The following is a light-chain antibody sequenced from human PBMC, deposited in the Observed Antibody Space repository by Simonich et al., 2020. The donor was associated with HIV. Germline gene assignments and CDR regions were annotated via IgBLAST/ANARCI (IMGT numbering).Light chain of an antibody. CDR1: QTVLYSKNY. CDR3: QQYHSAPYT. CDR2: RAS. Sequence: DIVMTQSPDSLAVSLGERATINCKSSQTVLYSKNYLAWYQQKPGQPPKLLIYRASTRESGVPDRFSGSGSGTDFTLTISSLQAEDVAVYYCQQYHSAPYTFGQGTKLEIQ. J-gene: IGKJ2*01. V-gene: IGKV4-1*01.